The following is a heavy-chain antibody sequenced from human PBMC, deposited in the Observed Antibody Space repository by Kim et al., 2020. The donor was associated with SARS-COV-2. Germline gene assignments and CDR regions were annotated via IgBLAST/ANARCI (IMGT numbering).Heavy chain of an antibody. J-gene: IGHJ4*02. Sequence: GESLKISCKGSGYSFTSYWIGWVRQMPGKGLEWMGIIYPGDSDTRYSPSFQGQVTISADKSISTAYLQWSSLKASDTAMYYCARQYGAGSSFGWASSWWLDYWGQGTLVTVSS. V-gene: IGHV5-51*01. CDR1: GYSFTSYW. CDR2: IYPGDSDT. D-gene: IGHD6-13*01. CDR3: ARQYGAGSSFGWASSWWLDY.